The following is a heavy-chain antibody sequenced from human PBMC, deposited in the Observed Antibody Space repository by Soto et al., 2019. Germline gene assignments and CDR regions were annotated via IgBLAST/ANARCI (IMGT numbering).Heavy chain of an antibody. CDR3: ADPDRNTTGTPLGYYSGMGV. V-gene: IGHV1-69*01. D-gene: IGHD1-1*01. CDR1: GGTFSSSA. CDR2: IIPMFGTA. J-gene: IGHJ6*02. Sequence: QVQLRQSGAEVKNPGSSVKVSCKASGGTFSSSAISGVRQAPGQGLEWIGGIIPMFGTANYAQRLEVRVTITAEESTSTAYMELRSLRSDDTALYYFADPDRNTTGTPLGYYSGMGVWGQGTTVTVPS.